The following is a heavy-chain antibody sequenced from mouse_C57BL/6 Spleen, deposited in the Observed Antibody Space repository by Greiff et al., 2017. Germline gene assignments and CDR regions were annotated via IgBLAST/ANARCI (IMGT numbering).Heavy chain of an antibody. V-gene: IGHV1-52*01. CDR3: ASDGGSRGPGSAMDY. CDR2: IDPSDSDT. Sequence: QVQLQQPGAELVRPGSSVKLSCKASGYTFTSYWMHWVKQRPIQGLEWIGNIDPSDSDTHYNQKFKDKATLTVDKSSSTAYMQLSSLTSEDSAVYYCASDGGSRGPGSAMDYWGQGTSVTVSS. J-gene: IGHJ4*01. CDR1: GYTFTSYW. D-gene: IGHD1-1*01.